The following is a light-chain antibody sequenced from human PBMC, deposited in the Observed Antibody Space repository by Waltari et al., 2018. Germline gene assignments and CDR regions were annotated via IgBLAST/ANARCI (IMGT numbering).Light chain of an antibody. CDR1: QGISTY. J-gene: IGKJ3*01. CDR3: QQGNSYPFT. V-gene: IGKV1-17*01. Sequence: DIQMSQSPSSLSASVGDRVTITCRASQGISTYLNWYQQKPGKAPKFLIYYASSLASGVPSRCSGSGSGTEFTLIISSLGPEDFATYYCQQGNSYPFTFGPGTKLEIK. CDR2: YAS.